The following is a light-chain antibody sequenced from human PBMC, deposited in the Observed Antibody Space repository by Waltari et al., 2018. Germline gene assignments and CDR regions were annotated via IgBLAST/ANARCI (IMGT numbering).Light chain of an antibody. CDR2: DAS. CDR1: QSVGTS. V-gene: IGKV3-11*01. CDR3: QQGVT. Sequence: EIVLTQSPATLSFSPGERATLSYRASQSVGTSLAWYQHIPGQAPRLLIYDASNRASDISPRFSGSGSGTDFSLTISGLDPEDYAVYYCQQGVTFGGGTRVEIK. J-gene: IGKJ4*01.